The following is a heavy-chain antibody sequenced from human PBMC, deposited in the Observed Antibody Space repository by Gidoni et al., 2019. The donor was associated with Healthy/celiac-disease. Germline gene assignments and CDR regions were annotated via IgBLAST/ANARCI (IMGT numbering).Heavy chain of an antibody. V-gene: IGHV3-48*02. J-gene: IGHJ6*03. Sequence: EVQLVESGGGLVQPGGSLRLSCADSGFTFSNYSMNWVRQAPGKGLVWVSYISSSSSTIYYADSVKGRFTISRDNAKNSLYLQMNSLRDEDTAVYYCARGGHCSSTSCPIAYYYYMDVWGKGTTVTVSS. CDR1: GFTFSNYS. D-gene: IGHD2-2*01. CDR2: ISSSSSTI. CDR3: ARGGHCSSTSCPIAYYYYMDV.